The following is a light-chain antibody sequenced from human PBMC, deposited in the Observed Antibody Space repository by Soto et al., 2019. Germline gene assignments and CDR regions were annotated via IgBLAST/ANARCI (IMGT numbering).Light chain of an antibody. V-gene: IGKV3-15*01. CDR1: QSVSSD. Sequence: EIVLTQSPATLPVSPGERATLSCRASQSVSSDLAWYQQKPGQAPRLLIYDASTRATGISARFSGSGSGTEFTLTISSLQSEHFAFYYCQQYNNWPWTFGQGTKVDIK. J-gene: IGKJ1*01. CDR2: DAS. CDR3: QQYNNWPWT.